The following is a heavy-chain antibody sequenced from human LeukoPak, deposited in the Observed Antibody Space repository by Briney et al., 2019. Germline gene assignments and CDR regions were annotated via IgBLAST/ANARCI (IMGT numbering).Heavy chain of an antibody. CDR1: GGSISSGSYY. D-gene: IGHD3-22*01. V-gene: IGHV4-61*02. CDR3: AREVWEGSTGYSSDY. Sequence: PSETLSLTCTVSGGSISSGSYYWSWIRQPAGKGLEWIGRIYTSGSTNYNPSLKSRVTMSVDTSKNQFSLKLSSVTAADTAVYYCAREVWEGSTGYSSDYWGQGTLVTVSS. CDR2: IYTSGST. J-gene: IGHJ4*02.